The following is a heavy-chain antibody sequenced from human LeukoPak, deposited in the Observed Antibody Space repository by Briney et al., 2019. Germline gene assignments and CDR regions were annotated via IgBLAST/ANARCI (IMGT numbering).Heavy chain of an antibody. CDR1: GGSFSVYY. CDR2: INHSGST. V-gene: IGHV4-34*01. J-gene: IGHJ5*02. D-gene: IGHD3-10*01. CDR3: ARASMVRGVTINWFDP. Sequence: SETLSLTCAVYGGSFSVYYWSWIRQPPGKGLEWIGEINHSGSTNYNPSLKSRVTISVDTSKNQFSLKLSSVTAADTAVHYCARASMVRGVTINWFDPWGQGTLVTVSS.